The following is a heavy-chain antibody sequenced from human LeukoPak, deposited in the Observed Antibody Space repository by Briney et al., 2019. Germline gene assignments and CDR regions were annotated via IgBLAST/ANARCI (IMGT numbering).Heavy chain of an antibody. V-gene: IGHV4-34*01. J-gene: IGHJ4*02. CDR3: ARSLLMNYYDSSGLFDY. CDR1: GGSFSGYY. CDR2: INHSGST. D-gene: IGHD3-22*01. Sequence: SETLSLTCAVYGGSFSGYYWSWIRQPPGKGLEWIGEINHSGSTNYNPSLKSRVTISVDTSKNQFSLKLSSVTAADTAVYYCARSLLMNYYDSSGLFDYWGQGTLVTVSS.